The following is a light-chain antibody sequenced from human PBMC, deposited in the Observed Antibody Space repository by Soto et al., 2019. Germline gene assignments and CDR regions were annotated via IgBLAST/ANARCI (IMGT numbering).Light chain of an antibody. J-gene: IGLJ1*01. CDR2: DVN. V-gene: IGLV2-14*01. CDR1: SSDVGGYNY. Sequence: QSVLTQPASVSGSPGQSITISCTGTSSDVGGYNYVSWYQQLPGKAPKLMIYDVNNRPSGVSNRLSGSKSGNTASLTISGLQAEDEADYYCSSSTGSSTFVFGTGTKLTVL. CDR3: SSSTGSSTFV.